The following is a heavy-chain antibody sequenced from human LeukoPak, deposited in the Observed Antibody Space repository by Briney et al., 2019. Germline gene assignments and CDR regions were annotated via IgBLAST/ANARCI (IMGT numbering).Heavy chain of an antibody. CDR1: GFTFSNFY. CDR3: AREAYNWNDVAYFDY. CDR2: LIKNGSEK. Sequence: GGSLRLSCAASGFTFSNFYMTWLRQAPGKGLEWVANLIKNGSEKYYVDSVKGRFTISRDNAKNSLYLQMNSLRAEDTAVYYCAREAYNWNDVAYFDYWGQGTLVTVSS. V-gene: IGHV3-7*01. J-gene: IGHJ4*02. D-gene: IGHD1-20*01.